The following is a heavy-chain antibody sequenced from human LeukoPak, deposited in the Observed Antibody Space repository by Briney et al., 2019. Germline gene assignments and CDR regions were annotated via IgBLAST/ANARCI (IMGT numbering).Heavy chain of an antibody. V-gene: IGHV1-69*01. J-gene: IGHJ4*02. CDR1: GGTVISYA. Sequence: SVKVSCKASGGTVISYAISWVRQAPGQGLEWMGGIIPIFGTANYAQKFQGRVTITADESTSTAYMELSSLRSEDTAVYYCARNTLGYCSSTSCPWRSYFDYWGQGTLVTVSS. CDR2: IIPIFGTA. D-gene: IGHD2-2*01. CDR3: ARNTLGYCSSTSCPWRSYFDY.